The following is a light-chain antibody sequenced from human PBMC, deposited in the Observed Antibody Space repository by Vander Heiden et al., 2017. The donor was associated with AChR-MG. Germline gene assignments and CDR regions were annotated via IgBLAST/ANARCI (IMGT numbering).Light chain of an antibody. CDR2: AAS. CDR3: QQRDSTPRT. J-gene: IGKJ1*01. Sequence: DIQMTQSPSSLSASVGDRVTITCRASQSISSYLNWYQQKPGKAPKLLIYAASSLQSGVPSRFSGSGSGTDFTLTISSLHPEDFATYYCQQRDSTPRTFGQGTKVEIK. V-gene: IGKV1-39*01. CDR1: QSISSY.